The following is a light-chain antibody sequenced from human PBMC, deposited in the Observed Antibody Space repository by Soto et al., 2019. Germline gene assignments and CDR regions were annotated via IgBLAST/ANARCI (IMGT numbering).Light chain of an antibody. CDR3: QQYKSYPWT. CDR2: KAS. Sequence: DIQMTQSPSSLSASVGDRVTITCRASQTISSWLAWYQQKPGKAPKLLIYKASSLESGVPSRFSGSGSGTEFTLGISSLQPDDFATYYCQQYKSYPWTFGQGTEVEIK. J-gene: IGKJ1*01. CDR1: QTISSW. V-gene: IGKV1-5*03.